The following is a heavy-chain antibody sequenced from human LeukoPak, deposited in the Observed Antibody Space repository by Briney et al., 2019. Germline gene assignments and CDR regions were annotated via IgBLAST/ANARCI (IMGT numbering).Heavy chain of an antibody. CDR2: ISAYNGNT. CDR1: GYTFTSYG. CDR3: ARDLAPYSSSSSTDY. J-gene: IGHJ4*02. V-gene: IGHV1-18*01. D-gene: IGHD6-6*01. Sequence: GASVKVSCKASGYTFTSYGISWVRQAPGQGLEWMGWISAYNGNTNYAQKLQGRVTMTTDTSTSTAYMELRSLRSDDTAVYYCARDLAPYSSSSSTDYWGQGTLVTVSS.